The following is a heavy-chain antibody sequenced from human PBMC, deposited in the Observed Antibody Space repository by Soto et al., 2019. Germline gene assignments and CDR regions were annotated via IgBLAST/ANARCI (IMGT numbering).Heavy chain of an antibody. CDR2: IIPIFGTA. D-gene: IGHD1-7*01. CDR1: GGTFSSYA. V-gene: IGHV1-69*06. CDR3: ASSLTGTAGRVYYYGMDV. Sequence: QVQLVQSGAEVKKPGSSVKVSCKASGGTFSSYAISWVRQAPGQGLEWMGGIIPIFGTANYAQKFQGRVTITADKSTSTAYMELSRLRSEDTAVYYCASSLTGTAGRVYYYGMDVWGQGTTVTVSS. J-gene: IGHJ6*02.